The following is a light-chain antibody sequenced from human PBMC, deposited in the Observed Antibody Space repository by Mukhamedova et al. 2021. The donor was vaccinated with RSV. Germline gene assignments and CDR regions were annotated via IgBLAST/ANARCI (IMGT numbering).Light chain of an antibody. CDR3: QQSYSTPLT. V-gene: IGKV1-39*01. Sequence: GDRVTITCRASQSISSYLNWYQQKPGKAPKLLIYAASSLQSGVPSRFSGSGPGTDFTLTISSLQPEDFATYYCQQSYSTPLTFGGG. CDR1: QSISSY. CDR2: AAS. J-gene: IGKJ4*01.